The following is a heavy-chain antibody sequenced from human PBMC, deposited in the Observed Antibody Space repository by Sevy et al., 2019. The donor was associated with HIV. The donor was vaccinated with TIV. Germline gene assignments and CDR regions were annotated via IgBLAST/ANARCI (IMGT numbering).Heavy chain of an antibody. D-gene: IGHD3-22*01. Sequence: ASVKVSCKVSGKKVTQLAMHWVRQAPGKGLEWMATFDPEDGETFYAQNFQGRVTMTEDTSRDTAYMELSSLRSEDAAVYYCPTTKDYYESSGSPFDDWGQGTLVTVSS. CDR1: GKKVTQLA. CDR3: PTTKDYYESSGSPFDD. V-gene: IGHV1-24*01. CDR2: FDPEDGET. J-gene: IGHJ4*02.